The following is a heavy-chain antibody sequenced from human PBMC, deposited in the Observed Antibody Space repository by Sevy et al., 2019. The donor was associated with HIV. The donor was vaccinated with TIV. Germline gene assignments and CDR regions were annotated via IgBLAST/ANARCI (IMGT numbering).Heavy chain of an antibody. D-gene: IGHD3-16*01. CDR1: GFTFSNYE. V-gene: IGHV3-48*03. CDR3: ARGGSRWTGYFDY. CDR2: ITSSGTTI. J-gene: IGHJ4*02. Sequence: GGSLRLSCAASGFTFSNYEINWVRQAPGKGLEWVSYITSSGTTIYYADSVKGRFTISRDNAKNSLYLQMNSLRAEDTAVYYCARGGSRWTGYFDYWGQGTLVTVSS.